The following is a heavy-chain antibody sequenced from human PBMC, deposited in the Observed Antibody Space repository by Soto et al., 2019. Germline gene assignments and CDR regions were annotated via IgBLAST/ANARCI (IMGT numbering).Heavy chain of an antibody. J-gene: IGHJ6*02. V-gene: IGHV1-69*12. CDR2: IIPIFGTA. D-gene: IGHD5-12*01. CDR3: ASSVAKYYYYGMDV. Sequence: QVQLVQAGAEVKKPGSSVKVSGKVSGGTFRSYPISWVRQPPGQGLEWMGGIIPIFGTANYAQKFQGRVTITADESTSTAYMELSSLRSEDTAVYYCASSVAKYYYYGMDVWGQGTTVTVSS. CDR1: GGTFRSYP.